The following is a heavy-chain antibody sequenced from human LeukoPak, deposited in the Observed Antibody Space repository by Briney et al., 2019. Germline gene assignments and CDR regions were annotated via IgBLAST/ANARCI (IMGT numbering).Heavy chain of an antibody. CDR2: INPNSGGT. CDR3: ARDSSSPYYFDY. Sequence: ASVKVSCKASGYTFTGYYMHWVRQAPGQGLEWMGRINPNSGGTNYAQKLQGRVTMTRDTSISTAYMELSSLRSDDTAVYYCARDSSSPYYFDYWGQGTLVTVSS. D-gene: IGHD6-6*01. J-gene: IGHJ4*02. V-gene: IGHV1-2*06. CDR1: GYTFTGYY.